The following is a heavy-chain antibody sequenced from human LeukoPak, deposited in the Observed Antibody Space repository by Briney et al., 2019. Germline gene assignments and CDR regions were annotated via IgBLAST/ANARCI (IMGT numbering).Heavy chain of an antibody. CDR2: INPSGGST. Sequence: ASVKVSCKASGYTFTSYYMHWVRQAPGQGLEWMGIINPSGGSTSYAQKFQGRVTMTRDMSTSTVYMELSSLRSEDMAVYYCARDRSRYYDSSGSNWFDPWGQGTLVTVSS. CDR1: GYTFTSYY. J-gene: IGHJ5*02. D-gene: IGHD3-22*01. V-gene: IGHV1-46*01. CDR3: ARDRSRYYDSSGSNWFDP.